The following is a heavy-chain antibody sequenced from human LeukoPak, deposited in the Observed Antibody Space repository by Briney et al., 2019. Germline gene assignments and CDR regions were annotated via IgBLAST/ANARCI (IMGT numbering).Heavy chain of an antibody. CDR3: ASDYSSSWYHYYYGMDV. J-gene: IGHJ6*04. CDR1: GGSVSSGSYY. V-gene: IGHV4-61*01. D-gene: IGHD6-13*01. CDR2: IYYSGST. Sequence: SETLSLTCTVSGGSVSSGSYYWSWIRQPPGKGLEWIGYIYYSGSTNYNPSLKSRVTISVGTSKNQFSLKLSSVTAADTAVYYCASDYSSSWYHYYYGMDVWGKGTTVTVSS.